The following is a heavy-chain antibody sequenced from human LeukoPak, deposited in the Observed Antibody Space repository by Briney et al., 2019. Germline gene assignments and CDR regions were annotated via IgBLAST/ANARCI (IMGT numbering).Heavy chain of an antibody. J-gene: IGHJ4*02. CDR1: GGYISCYY. V-gene: IGHV4-4*07. D-gene: IGHD3-10*01. CDR2: IYTSGST. CDR3: AREAPISDSGSYYKSLGY. Sequence: SETLSLTCTVPGGYISCYYWSWIRQPAGKGLEWIGRIYTSGSTNYNLSLKSRVTISVDTSKNQLSLKLRSVTAADTAVYYCAREAPISDSGSYYKSLGYWGQGTLVTVSP.